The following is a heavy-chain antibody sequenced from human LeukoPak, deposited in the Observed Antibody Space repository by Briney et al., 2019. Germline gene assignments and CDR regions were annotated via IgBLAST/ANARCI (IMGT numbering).Heavy chain of an antibody. Sequence: GESLKISCKGSGYSFTSYWIGWVRQMPGKGLEWMGMIYPGDSDTRYSPSFQGQVTISADKSISTAYLQWSSLKASDTAMYYCARHIRRQMTTVTTNWFDPWGQGTLVTVSS. D-gene: IGHD4-17*01. CDR3: ARHIRRQMTTVTTNWFDP. V-gene: IGHV5-51*01. J-gene: IGHJ5*02. CDR2: IYPGDSDT. CDR1: GYSFTSYW.